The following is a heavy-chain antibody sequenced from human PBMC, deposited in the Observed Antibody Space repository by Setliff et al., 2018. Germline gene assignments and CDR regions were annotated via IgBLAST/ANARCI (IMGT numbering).Heavy chain of an antibody. CDR3: ATLSKYPYGSGSCMGIRWFDP. CDR2: VDPEDGET. Sequence: GASVKVSCKASGYTFTDYYMHWVQQAPGKGLEWMGRVDPEDGETISAEKFQGRVTITADTSTDTAYMELSSLRSEDTAVYYCATLSKYPYGSGSCMGIRWFDPWGQGTRVTVSS. CDR1: GYTFTDYY. D-gene: IGHD3-10*01. V-gene: IGHV1-69-2*01. J-gene: IGHJ5*02.